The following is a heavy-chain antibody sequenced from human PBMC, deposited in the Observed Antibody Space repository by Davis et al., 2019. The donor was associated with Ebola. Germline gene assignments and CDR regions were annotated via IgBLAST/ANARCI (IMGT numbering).Heavy chain of an antibody. Sequence: SQTLSLTCAISGDSVSNRDVAWHWVRRSPSRGLEWLGRTYLRSKWYNDYEESVKSRININPDTSRNQFSLQLSSVTPDDTAVYYCARFHGTYWYFDSWGQGTQVTVSS. J-gene: IGHJ4*02. CDR1: GDSVSNRDVA. CDR3: ARFHGTYWYFDS. D-gene: IGHD2-15*01. V-gene: IGHV6-1*01. CDR2: TYLRSKWYN.